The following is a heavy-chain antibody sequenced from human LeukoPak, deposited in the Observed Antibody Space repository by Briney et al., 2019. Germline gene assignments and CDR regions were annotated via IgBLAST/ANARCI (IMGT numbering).Heavy chain of an antibody. V-gene: IGHV4-34*01. Sequence: SETLSLTCTVSGGSISRYYWSWVRQPPGKGLEWIGEIHHDGRINYNPSLKGRVTLSVDKSKNQFSLRLNSVTAADTAMYYCARSHDHLWGNYPDYWGQGTLVTVSS. J-gene: IGHJ4*02. D-gene: IGHD3-16*02. CDR2: IHHDGRI. CDR3: ARSHDHLWGNYPDY. CDR1: GGSISRYY.